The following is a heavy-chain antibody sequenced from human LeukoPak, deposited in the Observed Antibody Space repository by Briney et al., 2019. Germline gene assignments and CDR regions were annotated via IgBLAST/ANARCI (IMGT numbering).Heavy chain of an antibody. CDR3: ARHSKGYYYYMDV. J-gene: IGHJ6*03. CDR2: IYTSGST. D-gene: IGHD2-21*01. Sequence: SETLSLTCTVSGGSISSYYWSWIRQPPGKGLEWIGYIYTSGSTNYNPSLKSRVTISVATSRNQFSLKLRSVTAADTAVYYCARHSKGYYYYMDVWGKGTTVTVSS. CDR1: GGSISSYY. V-gene: IGHV4-4*09.